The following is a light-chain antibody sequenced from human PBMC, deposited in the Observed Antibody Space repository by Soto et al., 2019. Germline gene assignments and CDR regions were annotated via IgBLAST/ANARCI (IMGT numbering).Light chain of an antibody. V-gene: IGKV1-5*01. J-gene: IGKJ1*01. CDR3: QHYNSYSEA. CDR1: QSVSSY. Sequence: DIQMTQSPSTLSASVGDRVTITCRASQSVSSYLAWYQQKPGKAPKLLIYAASTLQSGVPSRFSGSGSGTDFTLTISSLQPDDFATYYCQHYNSYSEAFGQGTKVDIK. CDR2: AAS.